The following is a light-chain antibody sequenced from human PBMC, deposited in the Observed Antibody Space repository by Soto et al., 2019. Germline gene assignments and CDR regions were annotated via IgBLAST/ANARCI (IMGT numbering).Light chain of an antibody. J-gene: IGLJ2*01. CDR3: CSYANSGTLI. CDR1: SSDVGNYNL. Sequence: QSALTQPASVSGSPGQSITISCTGTSSDVGNYNLVSWYQQHPGKAPKLIIYEGSARPSGVSNRFSGSKSGNTASLTISGLQAEDEADYYCCSYANSGTLIFGGGNKLTVL. CDR2: EGS. V-gene: IGLV2-23*01.